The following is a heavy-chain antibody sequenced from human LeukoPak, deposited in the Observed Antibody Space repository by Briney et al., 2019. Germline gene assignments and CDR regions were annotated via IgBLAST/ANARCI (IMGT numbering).Heavy chain of an antibody. CDR2: ISWNSGSI. CDR1: GFTFSSYS. D-gene: IGHD4-17*01. Sequence: GGSLRLSCAASGFTFSSYSMNWVRQAPGKGLEWVSGISWNSGSIGYADSVKGRFTISRDNAKNSLYLQMNSLRAEDTALYYCAKDTSYGDLDYWGQGTLVTVSS. CDR3: AKDTSYGDLDY. J-gene: IGHJ4*02. V-gene: IGHV3-9*01.